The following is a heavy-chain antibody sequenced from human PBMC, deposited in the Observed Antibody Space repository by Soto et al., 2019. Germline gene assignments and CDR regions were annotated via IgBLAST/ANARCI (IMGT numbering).Heavy chain of an antibody. CDR3: ARGREAGTSRRYCSSTSCQEKNWFDP. J-gene: IGHJ5*02. D-gene: IGHD2-2*01. V-gene: IGHV4-34*01. CDR1: GGSFSGYY. Sequence: SETLSLTCAVYGGSFSGYYWSWIRQPPGKGLEWIGEINHSGSTNYNPSLKSRVTISVDTSKNQFSLKLSSVTAADTAVYYCARGREAGTSRRYCSSTSCQEKNWFDPWGQGTLVTVSS. CDR2: INHSGST.